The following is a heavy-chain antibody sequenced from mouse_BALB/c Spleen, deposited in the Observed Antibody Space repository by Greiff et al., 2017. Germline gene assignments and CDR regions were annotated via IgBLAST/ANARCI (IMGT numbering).Heavy chain of an antibody. J-gene: IGHJ3*01. CDR1: GYSITSDYA. D-gene: IGHD1-1*01. CDR3: ARWNYYAPFAY. V-gene: IGHV3-2*02. Sequence: EVKLQESGPGLVKPSQSLSLTCTVTGYSITSDYAWNWIRQFPGNKLEWMGYISYSGSTSYNPSLKSRISITRDTSKNQFFLQLNSVTTEDTATYYCARWNYYAPFAYWGQGTLVTVSA. CDR2: ISYSGST.